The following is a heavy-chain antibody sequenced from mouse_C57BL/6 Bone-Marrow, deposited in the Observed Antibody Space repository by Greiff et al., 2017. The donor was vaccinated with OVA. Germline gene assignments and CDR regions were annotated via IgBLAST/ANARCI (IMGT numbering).Heavy chain of an antibody. D-gene: IGHD1-1*01. V-gene: IGHV1-82*01. Sequence: VQLQQSGPELVKPGASVKISCKASGYAFSSSWMNWVKQRPGKGLEWIGRIYPGDGDTNYNGKFKGKATLTAEKSSSTAYMQLSSLTSEDSAVYFCARGGSSWRDYWGQGTTLTVSS. CDR2: IYPGDGDT. J-gene: IGHJ2*01. CDR1: GYAFSSSW. CDR3: ARGGSSWRDY.